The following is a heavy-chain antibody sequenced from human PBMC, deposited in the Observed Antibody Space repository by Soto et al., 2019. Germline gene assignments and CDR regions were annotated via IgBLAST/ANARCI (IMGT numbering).Heavy chain of an antibody. Sequence: GGSLRLSCAASGFTFSSYAMSWVRQAPGKGLEWVSAISGSGGSTYYADSVKGRFTISRDNSKNTLYLQMNSLRAEDTAVYYCAKGGEGAYCSSTSCSTLDYWGQGTRVTVSS. D-gene: IGHD2-2*01. J-gene: IGHJ4*02. CDR3: AKGGEGAYCSSTSCSTLDY. CDR2: ISGSGGST. V-gene: IGHV3-23*01. CDR1: GFTFSSYA.